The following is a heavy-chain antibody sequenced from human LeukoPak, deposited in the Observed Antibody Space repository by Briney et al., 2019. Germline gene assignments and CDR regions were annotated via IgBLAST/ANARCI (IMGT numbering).Heavy chain of an antibody. V-gene: IGHV4-4*09. D-gene: IGHD1-26*01. CDR3: ARHRWELNFDY. J-gene: IGHJ4*02. Sequence: SETLSLTCTVPGGSISSYYWIWIRHPPGKVLELIGYIYTSGTTNYNPSLKSRVTISVDTSKNQFSLKLSSVTAADTAVYYCARHRWELNFDYWGQGTLVTVSS. CDR2: IYTSGTT. CDR1: GGSISSYY.